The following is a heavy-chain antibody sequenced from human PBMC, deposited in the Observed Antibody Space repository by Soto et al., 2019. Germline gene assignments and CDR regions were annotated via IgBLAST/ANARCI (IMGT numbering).Heavy chain of an antibody. CDR2: IYSGGST. CDR3: ARDGTTVTTSGDSYYYYYMDV. Sequence: EVQLVESGGGLVQPGGSLRLSCAASGFTVSSNYMSWVRQAPGKGLEWVSVIYSGGSTYYADSVKGRFTISRDNSKNTLYLQMNSLRAEDTAVYYCARDGTTVTTSGDSYYYYYMDVWGKGTTVTVSS. D-gene: IGHD4-4*01. V-gene: IGHV3-66*01. CDR1: GFTVSSNY. J-gene: IGHJ6*03.